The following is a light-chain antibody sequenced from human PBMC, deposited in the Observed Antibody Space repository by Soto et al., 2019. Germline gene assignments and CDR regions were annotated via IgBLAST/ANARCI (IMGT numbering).Light chain of an antibody. Sequence: QSVLTQPASVSGSPGQSITISCTGPNSYVGTYNLVSWYQQHPGKAPKLIIYGNSNRPSGVSDRFSGSKSGTSASLAITGLQAEDEADYYCQSYDSSLSAPVVFGGGTKLTVL. V-gene: IGLV2-14*02. CDR3: QSYDSSLSAPVV. CDR1: NSYVGTYNL. J-gene: IGLJ2*01. CDR2: GNS.